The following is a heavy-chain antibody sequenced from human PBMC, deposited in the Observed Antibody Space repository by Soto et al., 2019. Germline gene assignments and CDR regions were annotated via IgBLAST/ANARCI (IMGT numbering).Heavy chain of an antibody. Sequence: QVQLQESGPGLVKPSQTLSLTCTVSGGSISSGGYYWSWIRQHPGKGLEWIGYIYYSGSTYYNPSLKSRVTISVDTSKNQFSLKLSSLTAADTAVYYCARDRRITMVRTYYYYGMDVWGQGTTVTVSS. J-gene: IGHJ6*02. D-gene: IGHD3-10*01. V-gene: IGHV4-31*03. CDR3: ARDRRITMVRTYYYYGMDV. CDR2: IYYSGST. CDR1: GGSISSGGYY.